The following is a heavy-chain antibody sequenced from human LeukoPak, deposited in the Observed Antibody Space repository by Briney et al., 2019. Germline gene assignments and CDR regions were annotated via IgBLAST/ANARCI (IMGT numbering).Heavy chain of an antibody. Sequence: GGSLRLSCAASGFTFNTYTMNWVRRAPGKGLEWVSFIHRDDKTYYADSVKGRFTVSRDSSKNTLYLQMNSLGADDTAVYYCAREVISTPSYFDYWGQGILVTVSS. V-gene: IGHV3-53*01. D-gene: IGHD2-2*01. CDR1: GFTFNTYT. CDR2: IHRDDKT. CDR3: AREVISTPSYFDY. J-gene: IGHJ4*02.